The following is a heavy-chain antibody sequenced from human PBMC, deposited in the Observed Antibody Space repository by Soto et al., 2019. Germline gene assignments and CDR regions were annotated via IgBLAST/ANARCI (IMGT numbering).Heavy chain of an antibody. J-gene: IGHJ5*02. D-gene: IGHD4-17*01. Sequence: SETLSLTCAVYGGSFSGYYWSWIRQPPGKGLEWIGEINHSGSTNYNPSLKSRVTISVDTSKNQFSLKLSSVTAADTAVYYCARGNDYGDANWFDPWGQGTLVTVSS. CDR2: INHSGST. CDR3: ARGNDYGDANWFDP. CDR1: GGSFSGYY. V-gene: IGHV4-34*01.